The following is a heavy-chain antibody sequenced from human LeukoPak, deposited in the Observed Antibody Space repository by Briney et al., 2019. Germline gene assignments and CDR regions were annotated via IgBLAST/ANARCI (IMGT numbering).Heavy chain of an antibody. J-gene: IGHJ4*02. CDR2: IYYSGST. CDR3: ASWYYDSSGYRFDY. V-gene: IGHV4-59*12. D-gene: IGHD3-22*01. CDR1: GGSISAYF. Sequence: SETLSLTCTVSGGSISAYFWSWIRQPPGKGLEWIGYIYYSGSTNYNPSLKSRVTISLDTSKNQFSLRLSSVTAADTAVYYCASWYYDSSGYRFDYWGQGTLVTVSS.